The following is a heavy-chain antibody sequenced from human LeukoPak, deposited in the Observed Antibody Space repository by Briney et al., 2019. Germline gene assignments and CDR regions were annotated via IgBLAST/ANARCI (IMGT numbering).Heavy chain of an antibody. CDR1: GYSFTSYW. Sequence: LGESLKISCKSSGYSFTSYWIGWVRQMPGKGLEWMGIIYPGDSDTRYSPSFQGQVTISADKSISTAYLQWSSLKASDTAMYYCARSQCYYGSGSYFPFDYWGQGTLVTVSS. V-gene: IGHV5-51*01. D-gene: IGHD3-10*01. CDR3: ARSQCYYGSGSYFPFDY. CDR2: IYPGDSDT. J-gene: IGHJ4*02.